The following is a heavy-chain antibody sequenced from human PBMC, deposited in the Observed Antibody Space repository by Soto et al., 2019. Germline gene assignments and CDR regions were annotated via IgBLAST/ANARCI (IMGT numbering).Heavy chain of an antibody. CDR1: GFTFSSYG. V-gene: IGHV3-33*01. J-gene: IGHJ6*03. D-gene: IGHD2-8*01. CDR3: AGRYCTIGICYANYYYFMAV. Sequence: GGSLRLSCAASGFTFSSYGMHWVRQAPGKGLEWVAVIWYDGSNKYYADSVKGRFTISRDNSKDTLSLQMNSLRAEDTAVYYCAGRYCTIGICYANYYYFMAVCAKGTTVIGS. CDR2: IWYDGSNK.